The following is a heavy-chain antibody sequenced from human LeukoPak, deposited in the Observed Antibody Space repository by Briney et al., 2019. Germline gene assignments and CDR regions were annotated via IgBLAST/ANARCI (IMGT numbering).Heavy chain of an antibody. V-gene: IGHV4-38-2*02. J-gene: IGHJ4*02. CDR2: IYHSGST. CDR1: GYSISSGYY. D-gene: IGHD4-11*01. CDR3: ARAPCSNYDFDY. Sequence: SETLSLTCTVSGYSISSGYYWGWIRQPPGKGLEWIGSIYHSGSTYYNPSLKSRVTISVDRSKNQFSLKLSSVTAADTAVYYCARAPCSNYDFDYWGQGTLVTVSS.